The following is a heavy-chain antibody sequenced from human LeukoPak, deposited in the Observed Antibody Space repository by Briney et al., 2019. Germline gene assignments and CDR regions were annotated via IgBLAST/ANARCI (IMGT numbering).Heavy chain of an antibody. V-gene: IGHV3-20*04. J-gene: IGHJ4*02. Sequence: GGSLRLSCAASGFTFDDYGMSWVRQAPGKGLEWVSGINWNGGSTGYADSVKGRFTISRDNAKNPLYLQMNSLRAEDTALYYCARAWFSAAGGGYFDYWGQGTLVTVSS. CDR3: ARAWFSAAGGGYFDY. D-gene: IGHD6-13*01. CDR2: INWNGGST. CDR1: GFTFDDYG.